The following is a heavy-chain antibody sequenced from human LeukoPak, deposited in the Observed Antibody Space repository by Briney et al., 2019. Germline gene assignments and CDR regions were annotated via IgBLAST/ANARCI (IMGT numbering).Heavy chain of an antibody. CDR2: ISAYNGNT. J-gene: IGHJ4*02. CDR1: GYTFTSYG. Sequence: ASVKVSCKASGYTFTSYGISRVRQAPGQGLEWMGWISAYNGNTNYAQKLQGRVTMTTDTSTSTAYMELRSLRSDDTAVYYCARDLDTTMVADYWGQGTLVTVSS. CDR3: ARDLDTTMVADY. V-gene: IGHV1-18*01. D-gene: IGHD5-18*01.